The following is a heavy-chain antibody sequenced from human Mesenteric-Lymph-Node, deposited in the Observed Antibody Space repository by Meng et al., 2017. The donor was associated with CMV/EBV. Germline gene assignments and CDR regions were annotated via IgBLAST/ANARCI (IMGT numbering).Heavy chain of an antibody. CDR1: GFTFSNYA. Sequence: GESLKISCAASGFTFSNYAMSWVRQAPGKGLEWVSAISGSGGSTYYADSVKGRFTISRDNSKNTLYLQMNSLRAEDTAVYYCAKEAPVTPPPPNWFDPWGQGTLVTVSS. CDR2: ISGSGGST. J-gene: IGHJ5*02. CDR3: AKEAPVTPPPPNWFDP. D-gene: IGHD2/OR15-2a*01. V-gene: IGHV3-23*01.